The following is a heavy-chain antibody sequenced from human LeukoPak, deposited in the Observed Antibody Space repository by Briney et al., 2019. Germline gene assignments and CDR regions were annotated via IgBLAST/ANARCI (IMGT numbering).Heavy chain of an antibody. J-gene: IGHJ5*02. CDR1: GLTFNTYW. CDR2: INGEGTST. Sequence: AGGSLRLSCAASGLTFNTYWMHWVRQAPGKGLVWVSRINGEGTSTTYADSVKGRFTVSRDNAKNTPYLQMNSLRAEDTAVYYCARDSRGYYNWFDPSGQGTLVTVSS. D-gene: IGHD3-22*01. CDR3: ARDSRGYYNWFDP. V-gene: IGHV3-74*01.